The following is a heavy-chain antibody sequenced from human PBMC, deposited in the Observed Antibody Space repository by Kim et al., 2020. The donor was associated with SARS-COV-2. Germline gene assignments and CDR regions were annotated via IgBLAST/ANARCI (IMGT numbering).Heavy chain of an antibody. CDR1: GGTFSSYA. V-gene: IGHV1-69*13. J-gene: IGHJ6*02. Sequence: SVKVSCKASGGTFSSYAISWVRQAPGQGLEWMGGIIPIFGTANYAQKFQGRVTITADESTSTAYMELSSLRSEDTAVYYCAIPVPNSSQRAYYYGMDVWGQGTTVTVSS. CDR2: IIPIFGTA. D-gene: IGHD3-22*01. CDR3: AIPVPNSSQRAYYYGMDV.